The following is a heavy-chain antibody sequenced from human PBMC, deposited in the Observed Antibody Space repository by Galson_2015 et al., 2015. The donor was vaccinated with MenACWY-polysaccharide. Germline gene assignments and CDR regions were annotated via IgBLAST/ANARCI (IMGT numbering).Heavy chain of an antibody. V-gene: IGHV5-51*01. D-gene: IGHD4-23*01. J-gene: IGHJ5*02. CDR3: ARRLGYGGKGPNWFDP. Sequence: QSGAEVKKPGESLKISCKGSGYSFTSYWIGWVRQMPGKGLEWMGIIYPGDSDTRYSPSFQGQVTISADKSISTAYLQWSSLKASDTAMYYCARRLGYGGKGPNWFDPWGQGTLVTVSS. CDR1: GYSFTSYW. CDR2: IYPGDSDT.